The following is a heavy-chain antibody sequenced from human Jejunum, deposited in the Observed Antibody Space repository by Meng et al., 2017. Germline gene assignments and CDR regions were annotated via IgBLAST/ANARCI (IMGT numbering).Heavy chain of an antibody. CDR3: ARDSTGWYVLDY. D-gene: IGHD6-19*01. V-gene: IGHV3-33*01. CDR1: GFSFSSYG. J-gene: IGHJ4*02. CDR2: IWYDGSNE. Sequence: QVQLVESGGGVVKPGKSLRLACAASGFSFSSYGTYGVRHAPGKGLVWVAVIWYDGSNEYYAESVEGRFTISRDNSKNAVYLQMNSLRADDTAVYYCARDSTGWYVLDYWGQGTLVTVSS.